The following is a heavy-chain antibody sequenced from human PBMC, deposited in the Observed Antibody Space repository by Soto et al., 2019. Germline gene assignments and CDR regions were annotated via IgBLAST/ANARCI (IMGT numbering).Heavy chain of an antibody. CDR3: ARGITLPTTLDY. Sequence: GASVKVSCKASGYTFTSYAMDWLRQAPGKRLEWMGWINAGNGNKKYPQKFQGRVTITTDTSARKDYMELSRLRYEETAVYYCARGITLPTTLDYWGQGTLVTVS. D-gene: IGHD1-20*01. CDR2: INAGNGNK. J-gene: IGHJ4*02. V-gene: IGHV1-3*01. CDR1: GYTFTSYA.